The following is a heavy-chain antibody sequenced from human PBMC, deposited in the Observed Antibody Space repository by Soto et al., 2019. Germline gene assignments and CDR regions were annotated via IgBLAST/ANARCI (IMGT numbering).Heavy chain of an antibody. J-gene: IGHJ2*01. CDR1: GFSLSTSGVG. CDR2: IYWDDDK. D-gene: IGHD2-15*01. CDR3: AHTPTCSGGSSYLTWYFDP. V-gene: IGHV2-5*02. Sequence: QITLKESGPPLVKPTQTLTLTCTFSGFSLSTSGVGVGWIRQPPGKALEWLALIYWDDDKRYSPSLKSRLTITKDPSKNQVVLTMTNMDPVDTATYYCAHTPTCSGGSSYLTWYFDPWGRGTLVTVSS.